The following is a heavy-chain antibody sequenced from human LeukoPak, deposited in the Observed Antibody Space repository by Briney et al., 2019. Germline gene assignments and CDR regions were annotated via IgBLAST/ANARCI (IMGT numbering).Heavy chain of an antibody. Sequence: ASVKVSCKASGYTFTSYGISWVRQAPGQGLEWKGWISAYNGNTNYAQKLQGRVTMTTDTSTSTAYMELRSLRSDDTAVYYCARDLGLRLGELSPMYWGQGTLVTVSS. CDR1: GYTFTSYG. CDR2: ISAYNGNT. CDR3: ARDLGLRLGELSPMY. D-gene: IGHD3-16*02. J-gene: IGHJ4*02. V-gene: IGHV1-18*01.